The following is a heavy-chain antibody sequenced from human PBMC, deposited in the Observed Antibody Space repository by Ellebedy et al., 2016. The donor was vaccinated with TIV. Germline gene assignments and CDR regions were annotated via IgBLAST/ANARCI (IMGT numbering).Heavy chain of an antibody. J-gene: IGHJ4*02. D-gene: IGHD5-12*01. CDR2: IYYSGST. Sequence: MPSETLSLTCTVSGGSISSYYWSWIRQPPGKGLEWIGYIYYSGSTNYNPSLKSRVTISVDTSKNQFSLKLSSVTAADTAVYYCARVGGYDWRHFDYWGQGTLVTVSS. V-gene: IGHV4-59*01. CDR1: GGSISSYY. CDR3: ARVGGYDWRHFDY.